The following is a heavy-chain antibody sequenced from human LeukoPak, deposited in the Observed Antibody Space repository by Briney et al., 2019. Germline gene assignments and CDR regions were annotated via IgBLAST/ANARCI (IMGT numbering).Heavy chain of an antibody. V-gene: IGHV4-4*02. CDR3: ARDRYTYGLDY. CDR2: IFHSGST. J-gene: IGHJ4*02. CDR1: GGSISSSNW. Sequence: SETLSLTCAVSGGSISSSNWWSWVRQPPGKGLEWIGSIFHSGSTNYNPSLKSRVTISLDKSKNQFSLKLSSVTAADTAVYYCARDRYTYGLDYWGQGTLVTVSS. D-gene: IGHD5-18*01.